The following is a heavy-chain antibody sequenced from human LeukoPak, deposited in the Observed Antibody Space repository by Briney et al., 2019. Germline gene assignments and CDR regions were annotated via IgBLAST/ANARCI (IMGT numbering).Heavy chain of an antibody. CDR2: ISYSGTT. CDR3: ASPPYGSGWQXYXXX. D-gene: IGHD6-19*01. J-gene: IGHJ1*01. CDR1: NGSISSSSYY. V-gene: IGHV4-39*01. Sequence: PSETLSLTCTVSNGSISSSSYYWGWIRQPPGKGLEWIGSISYSGTTFYNPSLKSRVTISIDTSKNRFSLKLISVTAADTAVYYCASPPYGSGWQXYXXXWGQXTLXT.